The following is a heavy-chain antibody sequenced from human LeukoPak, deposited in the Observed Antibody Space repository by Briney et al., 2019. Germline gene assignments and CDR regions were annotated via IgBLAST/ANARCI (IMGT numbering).Heavy chain of an antibody. D-gene: IGHD4-17*01. Sequence: GGSLRLSCAASGFTFSSYAMSWVRQAPGKGLEWVSAISGSGGSTYYADSVKGRFTISRDNSKNTLYLQMNSLRAEDTAVYYCARDYGDYSLDHYFDYWGQGTLVTVSS. J-gene: IGHJ4*02. CDR1: GFTFSSYA. CDR3: ARDYGDYSLDHYFDY. V-gene: IGHV3-23*01. CDR2: ISGSGGST.